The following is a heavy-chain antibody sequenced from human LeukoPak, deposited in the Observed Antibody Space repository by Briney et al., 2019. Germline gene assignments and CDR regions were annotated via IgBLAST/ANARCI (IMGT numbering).Heavy chain of an antibody. CDR2: IYHSGST. J-gene: IGHJ1*01. V-gene: IGHV4-4*02. CDR3: ASSSGWREFFHH. CDR1: GGSISSSNW. D-gene: IGHD6-19*01. Sequence: KTSETLSLTCAVSGGSISSSNWWSWVRQPPGKGLEWIGEIYHSGSTNYNPSLKSRVTISLDTSKNQFSLKLSSVTAADTAVYYCASSSGWREFFHHWGQGTLVTVSS.